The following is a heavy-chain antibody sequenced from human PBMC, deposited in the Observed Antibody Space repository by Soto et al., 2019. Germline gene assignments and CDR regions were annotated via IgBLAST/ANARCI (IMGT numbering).Heavy chain of an antibody. V-gene: IGHV3-74*01. Sequence: EEQLVESGGGLVQPGGSLRLSCAASGFTFSDAWMHWVRQGPGKGLMWVSGINTDGRSTTYADSVKDRFTISRDNTKNTVYLQLNRLRAADTAVYFCTRGTSAWLWGNWGQGTPVTVSS. CDR1: GFTFSDAW. CDR3: TRGTSAWLWGN. J-gene: IGHJ4*02. CDR2: INTDGRST. D-gene: IGHD5-12*01.